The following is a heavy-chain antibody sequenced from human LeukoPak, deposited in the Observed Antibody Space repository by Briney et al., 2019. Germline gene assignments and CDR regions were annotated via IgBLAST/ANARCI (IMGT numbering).Heavy chain of an antibody. V-gene: IGHV1-69*01. Sequence: SSVKVSCKASGSTFSSYAISWVRQAPGQGLEWMGGIIPIFGTANYAQELQGRVTITADESTSTAYMELNSLRSEDAAVDYCASGDPVTTVTNFGYWGQGTLVTVSS. CDR1: GSTFSSYA. CDR3: ASGDPVTTVTNFGY. D-gene: IGHD4-17*01. J-gene: IGHJ4*02. CDR2: IIPIFGTA.